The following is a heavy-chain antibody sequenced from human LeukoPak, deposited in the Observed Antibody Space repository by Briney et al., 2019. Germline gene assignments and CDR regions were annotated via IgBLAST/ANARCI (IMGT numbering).Heavy chain of an antibody. CDR1: GFTFSSYA. V-gene: IGHV3-23*01. J-gene: IGHJ4*02. D-gene: IGHD3-10*01. CDR3: AKEGPLPGFGELLAYFDY. CDR2: ISGSGGST. Sequence: PGGSLRLSCAASGFTFSSYAISWVRQAPGKGLEWVSAISGSGGSTYYADSVKGRYTISRDNSKNTLYLQMNSLRAEDTAVYYCAKEGPLPGFGELLAYFDYWGQGTLVTVSS.